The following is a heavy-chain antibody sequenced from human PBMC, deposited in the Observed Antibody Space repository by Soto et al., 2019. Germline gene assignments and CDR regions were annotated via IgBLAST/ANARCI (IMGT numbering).Heavy chain of an antibody. CDR1: GFTFSRYG. D-gene: IGHD3-16*01. Sequence: QVQLVESGGGVVQPGRSLRLSCAASGFTFSRYGMHWVRQAPGKGLEWVAAIWYDGSNQYYAESLKGRFTISRDNSKNTLYLDMNSLRAEDTAMYYCVREYVDYFHFDYWGQGTLVTVSS. CDR3: VREYVDYFHFDY. J-gene: IGHJ4*02. CDR2: IWYDGSNQ. V-gene: IGHV3-33*01.